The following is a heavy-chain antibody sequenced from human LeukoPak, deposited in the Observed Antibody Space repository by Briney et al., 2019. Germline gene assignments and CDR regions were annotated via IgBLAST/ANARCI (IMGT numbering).Heavy chain of an antibody. CDR3: ARVRYFDWLVSFDP. CDR2: INPNSGGT. Sequence: ASVKVSCRASGSTFTGYYMHWVRQAPGQGLEWMGWINPNSGGTNYAQKFQGRVTMTRDTSISTAYMELRRLWSDDTDVYYCARVRYFDWLVSFDPWGKGTLVTVSS. J-gene: IGHJ5*02. D-gene: IGHD3-9*01. CDR1: GSTFTGYY. V-gene: IGHV1-2*02.